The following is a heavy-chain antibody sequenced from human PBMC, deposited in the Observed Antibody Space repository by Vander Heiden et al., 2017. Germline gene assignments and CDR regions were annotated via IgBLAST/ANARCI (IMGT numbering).Heavy chain of an antibody. J-gene: IGHJ4*02. CDR1: GFTFRTYG. D-gene: IGHD3-22*01. V-gene: IGHV3-30*03. CDR3: ATSSGYYLGSFDY. CDR2: TSYDGRNN. Sequence: HVQLVESGGGVVQPERSLRLSCAASGFTFRTYGMHWVRQAPGKGLEWVAVTSYDGRNNYYAESVKGRFTISRDNSKNTLYLQMNSLRAEDTAVYYCATSSGYYLGSFDYWGQGTLVTVSS.